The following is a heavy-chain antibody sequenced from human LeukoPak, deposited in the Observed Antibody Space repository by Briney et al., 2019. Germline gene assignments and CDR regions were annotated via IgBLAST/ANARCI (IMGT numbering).Heavy chain of an antibody. D-gene: IGHD3-3*01. CDR3: ARDRYDFWSGYYYYYYYYGMDV. Sequence: KPGGSLRLSCAASGFTFSSYSMNWVRQAPGKGLEWVSSISSSSSYIYYADSVKGRFTISRDNAKNSLYLQMNSLRAEDTAVYYCARDRYDFWSGYYYYYYYYGMDVWGQGTTVTVS. J-gene: IGHJ6*02. CDR1: GFTFSSYS. V-gene: IGHV3-21*01. CDR2: ISSSSSYI.